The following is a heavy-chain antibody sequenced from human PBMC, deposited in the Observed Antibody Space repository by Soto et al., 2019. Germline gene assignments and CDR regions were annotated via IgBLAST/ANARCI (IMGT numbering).Heavy chain of an antibody. V-gene: IGHV4-39*01. Sequence: TLSLTCTVSGGSISSSSYYWGWIRQPPGKGLEWIGSIYYSGSTYYHPSLKSRVTISVDTSKNQFSLKLSSVTAADTAVYYCARRSGWFDPWGQGTLVTVSS. CDR1: GGSISSSSYY. CDR3: ARRSGWFDP. CDR2: IYYSGST. D-gene: IGHD7-27*01. J-gene: IGHJ5*02.